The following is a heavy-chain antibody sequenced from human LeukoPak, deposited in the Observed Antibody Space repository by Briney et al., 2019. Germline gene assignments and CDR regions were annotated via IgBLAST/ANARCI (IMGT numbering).Heavy chain of an antibody. D-gene: IGHD3-3*01. CDR2: IYWDDDK. CDR3: AHTDDFWSGYPPGWFDP. Sequence: ESGPTLVKPTQPLTLTCTFSGFSLSTSGVGVGWIRQPPGKALEWLALIYWDDDKRYSPSLKSRLTITKDTSKNQVVLTMTNMDPVDTATYYCAHTDDFWSGYPPGWFDPWGQGTLVTVSS. J-gene: IGHJ5*02. V-gene: IGHV2-5*02. CDR1: GFSLSTSGVG.